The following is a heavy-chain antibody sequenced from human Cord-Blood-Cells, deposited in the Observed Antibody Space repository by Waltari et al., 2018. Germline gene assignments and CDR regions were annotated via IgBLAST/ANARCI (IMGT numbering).Heavy chain of an antibody. CDR1: GGSISSSSYY. Sequence: QLQLQESGPGLVKPSETLSLTCTVSGGSISSSSYYCGWIRQPPGKGRGWIGSIYYSGSTYYNPSLKSRVTISVDTSKNQFSLKLSSVTAADTAVYYCARHLSNVEGYYDFWSGYYDAFDIWGQGTMVTVSS. CDR3: ARHLSNVEGYYDFWSGYYDAFDI. V-gene: IGHV4-39*01. D-gene: IGHD3-3*01. J-gene: IGHJ3*02. CDR2: IYYSGST.